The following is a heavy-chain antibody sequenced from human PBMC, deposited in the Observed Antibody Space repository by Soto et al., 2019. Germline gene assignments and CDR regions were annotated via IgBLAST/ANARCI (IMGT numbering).Heavy chain of an antibody. CDR1: GYTFTSYD. CDR3: ARGVQAGVEY. V-gene: IGHV1-8*01. D-gene: IGHD6-19*01. CDR2: MSPSNGNT. Sequence: QVQLVQSGAEVKEPGASVKVSCEASGYTFTSYDINWVRQATGQGLEWMGWMSPSNGNTGYAQKFQGRVTMTRDTSKSTAYMELSSLTSEDTAVYYCARGVQAGVEYWGQGTLVTVSS. J-gene: IGHJ4*02.